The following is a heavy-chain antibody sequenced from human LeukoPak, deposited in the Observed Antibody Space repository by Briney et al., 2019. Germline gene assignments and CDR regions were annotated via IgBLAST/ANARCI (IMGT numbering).Heavy chain of an antibody. Sequence: GGSLRLSCAASGFTFSVAAMTWVRQAPGKGLEWVSLIGASGESTYYADSVKGRFTISRDNSKNTLYLQMNSLRAEDTAVYYCAKDRGGGFDYWGQGTLVTVSS. V-gene: IGHV3-23*01. D-gene: IGHD3-10*01. J-gene: IGHJ4*02. CDR3: AKDRGGGFDY. CDR1: GFTFSVAA. CDR2: IGASGEST.